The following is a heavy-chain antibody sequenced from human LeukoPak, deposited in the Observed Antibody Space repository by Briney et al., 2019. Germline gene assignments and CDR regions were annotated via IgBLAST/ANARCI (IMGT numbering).Heavy chain of an antibody. CDR1: GYTLTELS. V-gene: IGHV1-24*01. Sequence: ASVKVSCKVSGYTLTELSMHWVRQAPGKGLEWMGGFDPEDGETIYAQKFQGRVTMTEDTSTDTAYMELSSLRSEDTAVYYCAREKSVDTAMVAPMIYGMDVWGQGTTVTVSS. J-gene: IGHJ6*02. CDR2: FDPEDGET. D-gene: IGHD5-18*01. CDR3: AREKSVDTAMVAPMIYGMDV.